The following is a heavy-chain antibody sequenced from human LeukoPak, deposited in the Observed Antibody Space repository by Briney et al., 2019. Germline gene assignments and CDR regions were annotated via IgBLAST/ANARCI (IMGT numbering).Heavy chain of an antibody. CDR1: GGSISSGDYY. Sequence: SETLSLTCTVSGGSISSGDYYWSWIRQPPGKGLEWIGYIYYSGSTYYNPSLKSRVTISVDTSKNQFSLKVSSVTAADTAVYYCARVRRVQLWLMGYYYYYMDVWGKGTTVTVSS. CDR2: IYYSGST. J-gene: IGHJ6*03. V-gene: IGHV4-30-4*08. CDR3: ARVRRVQLWLMGYYYYYMDV. D-gene: IGHD5-18*01.